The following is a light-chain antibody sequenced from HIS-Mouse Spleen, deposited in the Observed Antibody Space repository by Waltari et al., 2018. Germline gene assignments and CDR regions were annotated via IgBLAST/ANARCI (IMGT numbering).Light chain of an antibody. CDR3: YSTDSSGNHRV. CDR1: ALPKQY. CDR2: EDS. V-gene: IGLV3-10*01. J-gene: IGLJ2*01. Sequence: SYELTQPPSVSVSPAQTARTTCSGDALPKQYAYWYQQKSGQAPVLVIYEDSKRPSGIPERFSGSSSGTMATLTISGAQVEDEADYYCYSTDSSGNHRVFGGGTKLTVL.